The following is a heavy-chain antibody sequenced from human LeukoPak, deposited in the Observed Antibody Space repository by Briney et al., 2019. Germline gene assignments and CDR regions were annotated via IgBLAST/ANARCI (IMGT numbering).Heavy chain of an antibody. V-gene: IGHV4-59*12. CDR1: GGSISSYY. Sequence: PSETLSLTCIVSGGSISSYYWSWIRQPPGKGLEWIGYIYHSGSTYYNPSLKSRVTISVDRSKNQFSLKLSSVTAADTAVYYCTRGRGSGSYTPYWYFDLWGRGTLVTVSS. D-gene: IGHD1-26*01. J-gene: IGHJ2*01. CDR3: TRGRGSGSYTPYWYFDL. CDR2: IYHSGST.